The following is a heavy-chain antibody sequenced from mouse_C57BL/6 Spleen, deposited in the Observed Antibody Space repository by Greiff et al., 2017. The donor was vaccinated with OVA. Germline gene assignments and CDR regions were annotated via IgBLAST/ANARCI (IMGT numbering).Heavy chain of an antibody. Sequence: EVKLMESGGGLVQPGGSMKLSCVASGFTFSNYWMNWVRQSPEKGLEWVAQIRLKSDNYATHYAESVKGRFTISRDDSKSSVYLQMNNLRAEDTGIYYCTAGDYEGAMDYWGQGTSVTVSS. J-gene: IGHJ4*01. V-gene: IGHV6-3*01. D-gene: IGHD2-4*01. CDR3: TAGDYEGAMDY. CDR1: GFTFSNYW. CDR2: IRLKSDNYAT.